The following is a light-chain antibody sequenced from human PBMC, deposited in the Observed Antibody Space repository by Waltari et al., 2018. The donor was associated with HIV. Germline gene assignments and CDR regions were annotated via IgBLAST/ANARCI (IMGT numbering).Light chain of an antibody. CDR1: QSVSSN. V-gene: IGKV3-15*01. CDR2: GAS. Sequence: EIVMTQSPATLSVSPGERTTLSCRASQSVSSNFAFYQQSPGQAPRLLIYGASTRATGIPARFSGSGSGTRFTLTISNLQSEDFALYYCLQYNSWPRTFGQGTRVEI. CDR3: LQYNSWPRT. J-gene: IGKJ1*01.